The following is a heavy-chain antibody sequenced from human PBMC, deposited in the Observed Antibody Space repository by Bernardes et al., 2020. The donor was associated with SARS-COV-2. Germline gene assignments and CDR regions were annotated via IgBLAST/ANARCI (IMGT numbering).Heavy chain of an antibody. Sequence: GVLRLSCAASGFTVSSNYMSWVRQAPGKGLEWVSIIYSGGSTYYADSVKGRFTISRDNSKNTLYLQMNSLRAEDTAVYYCAREGKWGTGSHWGQGTLVTVSS. CDR1: GFTVSSNY. D-gene: IGHD1-26*01. V-gene: IGHV3-53*01. CDR3: AREGKWGTGSH. CDR2: IYSGGST. J-gene: IGHJ4*02.